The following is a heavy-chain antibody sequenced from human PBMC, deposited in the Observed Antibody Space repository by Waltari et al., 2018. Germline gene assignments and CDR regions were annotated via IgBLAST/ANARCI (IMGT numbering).Heavy chain of an antibody. Sequence: QVQLVQSGAEVQKPGASVTVSCRVSGASLTEPALHWERHAPGRGLAGLGGFAPEYGEAVYAQEFQGRVTMTEDTSKDTAYMELSSLTYEDTAVYYCTRDRVGYCSGGTCYSRWFDPWGQGTLVTVSS. CDR1: GASLTEPA. CDR2: FAPEYGEA. CDR3: TRDRVGYCSGGTCYSRWFDP. J-gene: IGHJ5*02. V-gene: IGHV1-24*01. D-gene: IGHD2-15*01.